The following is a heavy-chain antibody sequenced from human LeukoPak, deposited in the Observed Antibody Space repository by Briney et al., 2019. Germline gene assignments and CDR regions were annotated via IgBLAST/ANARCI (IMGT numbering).Heavy chain of an antibody. CDR1: GGSISYFY. Sequence: SETLSLTCTVSGGSISYFYWSWIRQPAGKGLEWIGRIYTSGSTNYNPSLKSRVTMSVDTSKKQFSLKLSSVTAADTAVYYCARVRGSSGSYEYYHYMDVWGKGTTVTISS. CDR2: IYTSGST. V-gene: IGHV4-4*07. J-gene: IGHJ6*03. D-gene: IGHD1-26*01. CDR3: ARVRGSSGSYEYYHYMDV.